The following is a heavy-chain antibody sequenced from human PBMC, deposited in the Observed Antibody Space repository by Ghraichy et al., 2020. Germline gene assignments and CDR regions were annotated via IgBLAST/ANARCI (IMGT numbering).Heavy chain of an antibody. J-gene: IGHJ6*02. CDR3: AKPDYYYYYYGMDV. CDR2: ISGSGGST. Sequence: LSLTCAASGFTFSSYAMSWVRQAPGKGLEWVSAISGSGGSTYYADSVKGRFTISRDNSKNTLYLQMNSLRAEDTAVYYCAKPDYYYYYYGMDVWGQGTTVTVSS. V-gene: IGHV3-23*01. CDR1: GFTFSSYA. D-gene: IGHD1-14*01.